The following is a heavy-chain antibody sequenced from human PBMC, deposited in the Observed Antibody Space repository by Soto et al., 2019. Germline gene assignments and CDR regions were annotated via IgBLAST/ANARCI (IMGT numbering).Heavy chain of an antibody. J-gene: IGHJ4*02. D-gene: IGHD6-19*01. CDR2: INAGNGNT. Sequence: QVQLVQSGAEEKKPESSVKVSCKASGYTFTTHPMHWERQAPGQRLEWMGWINAGNGNTKYSQKIHDRVTITRDTSANTAYMKLSSLRSEDTAIYYCARGSYSSGRTDIVKWGQGTLVTVSS. CDR1: GYTFTTHP. V-gene: IGHV1-3*05. CDR3: ARGSYSSGRTDIVK.